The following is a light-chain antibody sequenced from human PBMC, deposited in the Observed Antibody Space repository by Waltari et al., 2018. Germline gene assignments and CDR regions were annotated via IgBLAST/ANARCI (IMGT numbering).Light chain of an antibody. V-gene: IGKV1-5*01. CDR2: DVS. CDR1: QSISSW. J-gene: IGKJ1*01. Sequence: DIQMTQSPSTLSASLGDRVTITCRASQSISSWLAWYQQKPGKAPKLLIYDVSSLESGVPSRFSGSGSGTEFTLTISSLQPDDFATYYCHQYNSYPWTFGQGTKVEIK. CDR3: HQYNSYPWT.